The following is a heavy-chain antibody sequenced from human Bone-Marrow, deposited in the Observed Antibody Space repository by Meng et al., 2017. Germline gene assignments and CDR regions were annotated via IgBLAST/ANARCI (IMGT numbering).Heavy chain of an antibody. CDR1: GFTFGSYT. CDR2: ISSASSYI. V-gene: IGHV3-21*01. Sequence: GGSLRLSCAASGFTFGSYTMNWVRQAPGKGLEWVTSISSASSYIYYAESVKGRFTISRDNIKESLYLQMNRLRAEDTAVYYCARDPFGEIFGQIEGDDFAFWGQGTMVTVSS. J-gene: IGHJ3*01. D-gene: IGHD3/OR15-3a*01. CDR3: ARDPFGEIFGQIEGDDFAF.